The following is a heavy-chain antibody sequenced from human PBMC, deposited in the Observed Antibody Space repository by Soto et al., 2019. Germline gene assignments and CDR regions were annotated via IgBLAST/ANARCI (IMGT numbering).Heavy chain of an antibody. V-gene: IGHV3-48*02. Sequence: PGGSLRLSCAASGFTFSSYSMNWVRQAPGKGLEWVSYISSSSSTIYYADSVKGRFTISRDNAENSLYLQMNSLRDEDTAVYYCARDGYYYDSSGYSNWFDPWGQGTLVTVSS. CDR1: GFTFSSYS. J-gene: IGHJ5*02. D-gene: IGHD3-22*01. CDR3: ARDGYYYDSSGYSNWFDP. CDR2: ISSSSSTI.